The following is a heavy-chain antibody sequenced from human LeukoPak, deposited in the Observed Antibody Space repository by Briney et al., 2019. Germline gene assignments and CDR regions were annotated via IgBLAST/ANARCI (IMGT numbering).Heavy chain of an antibody. CDR3: ARELGCSSTSCYGGDDAFDI. V-gene: IGHV1-69*01. CDR1: GGTFSSYA. D-gene: IGHD2-2*01. CDR2: IIPIFGTA. J-gene: IGHJ3*02. Sequence: SVKVSCKASGGTFSSYAISWVRQAPGQGLEWMGGIIPIFGTANYAQRFQGRVTITADESTSTAYMELSSLRSKDTAVYYCARELGCSSTSCYGGDDAFDIWGQGTMVTVSS.